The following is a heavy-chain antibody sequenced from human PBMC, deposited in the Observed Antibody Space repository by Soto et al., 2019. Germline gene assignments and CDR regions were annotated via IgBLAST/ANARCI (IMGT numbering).Heavy chain of an antibody. V-gene: IGHV4-30-4*01. J-gene: IGHJ4*02. CDR2: IYYSGST. CDR3: ATNLGGATSSILVDY. Sequence: QVQLQESGPGLVKPSQTLSLTCTVSGGSISSGDYYWSWIRQPPGKGLEWIGYIYYSGSTYYNPSLKSRVSISVDTSKNQFSLKLSSVTAANTAVYYCATNLGGATSSILVDYWGQGTMVTVSS. D-gene: IGHD1-26*01. CDR1: GGSISSGDYY.